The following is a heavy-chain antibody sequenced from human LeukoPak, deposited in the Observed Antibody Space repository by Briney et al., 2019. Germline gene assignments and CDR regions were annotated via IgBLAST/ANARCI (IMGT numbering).Heavy chain of an antibody. CDR2: LTGSGGNT. J-gene: IGHJ6*03. CDR1: GFTVSSNY. Sequence: GGSLRLSCVASGFTVSSNYMSWVRQAPGKGLEWVSGLTGSGGNTYYADSVKGRFTISRDNSKNTLSLQMNSLRAEDAAVYYCVKFRGIQHYNYHMDVWGKGTTVTVSS. CDR3: VKFRGIQHYNYHMDV. D-gene: IGHD3-10*01. V-gene: IGHV3-23*01.